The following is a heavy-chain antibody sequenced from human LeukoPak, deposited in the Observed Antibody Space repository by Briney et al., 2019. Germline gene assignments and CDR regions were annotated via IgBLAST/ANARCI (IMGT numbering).Heavy chain of an antibody. D-gene: IGHD1-26*01. V-gene: IGHV3-23*01. Sequence: PGGSLRLSCGASGFTFSNYAMSWVRQAPGKGLEWVSGITGSDGRTYYVDSVKGRFTISRDNSKNTVYLQMNSLRAEDTAVYYCAKVLSGSQDYWGQGTLVTVFS. CDR3: AKVLSGSQDY. J-gene: IGHJ4*02. CDR1: GFTFSNYA. CDR2: ITGSDGRT.